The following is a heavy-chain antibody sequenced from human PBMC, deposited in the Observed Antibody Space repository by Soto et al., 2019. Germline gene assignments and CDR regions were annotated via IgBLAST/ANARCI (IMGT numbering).Heavy chain of an antibody. D-gene: IGHD5-18*01. J-gene: IGHJ4*02. CDR1: GLTFSSYA. CDR3: AKDQAAMVSIFDY. Sequence: PVGSLRLSCAASGLTFSSYAMSWVRQAPGKGLEWVSGMSGTGGSPYYADSVKGRFSISRDNSKKTLYLQMNSLRAEDTAIYYCAKDQAAMVSIFDYWGQGALVTVSS. CDR2: MSGTGGSP. V-gene: IGHV3-23*01.